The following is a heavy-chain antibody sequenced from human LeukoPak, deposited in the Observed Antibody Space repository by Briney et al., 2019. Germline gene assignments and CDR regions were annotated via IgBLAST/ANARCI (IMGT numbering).Heavy chain of an antibody. Sequence: GESLKISCKGSGYSFTSYWISWVRQMPGKGLEWMGRIDPSDSYTNYSPSFQGHVTISADESISTAYLQWSSLKASDTAMYYCARETDQLGYCSSTSCYLYWFDPWGQGTLVTVSS. D-gene: IGHD2-2*01. CDR1: GYSFTSYW. CDR3: ARETDQLGYCSSTSCYLYWFDP. V-gene: IGHV5-10-1*01. J-gene: IGHJ5*02. CDR2: IDPSDSYT.